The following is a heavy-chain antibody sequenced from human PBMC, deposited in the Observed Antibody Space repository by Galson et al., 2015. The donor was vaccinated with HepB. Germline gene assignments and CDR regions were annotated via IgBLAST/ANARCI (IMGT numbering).Heavy chain of an antibody. V-gene: IGHV1-18*04. D-gene: IGHD3-10*01. J-gene: IGHJ4*02. CDR2: ISAYNGNT. Sequence: SVKVSCKASGYTFTSYGISWVRQAPGQGLEWMGWISAYNGNTNYAQKLRGRVTMTTDTSTSTAYMELRSLRSDDTAVYYCARDTITNEVGGPWGQGTLVTVSS. CDR3: ARDTITNEVGGP. CDR1: GYTFTSYG.